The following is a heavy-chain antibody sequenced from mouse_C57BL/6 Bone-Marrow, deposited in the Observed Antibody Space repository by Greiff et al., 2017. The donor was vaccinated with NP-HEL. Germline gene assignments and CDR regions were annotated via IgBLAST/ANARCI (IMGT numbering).Heavy chain of an antibody. D-gene: IGHD1-1*01. Sequence: VQLQESGAELARPGASVKLSCKASGYTFTSYGISWVKQRTGQGLEWIGEIYPRSGNTYYNEKFKGKATLTADKSSSTAYMELRSLTSEDSAVYFCAREGTFTTVVALHHYYAMDYWGQGTSVTVSS. J-gene: IGHJ4*01. CDR3: AREGTFTTVVALHHYYAMDY. V-gene: IGHV1-81*01. CDR1: GYTFTSYG. CDR2: IYPRSGNT.